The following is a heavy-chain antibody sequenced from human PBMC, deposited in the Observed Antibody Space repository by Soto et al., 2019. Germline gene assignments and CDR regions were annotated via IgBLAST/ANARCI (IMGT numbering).Heavy chain of an antibody. CDR1: GYTFTSYD. V-gene: IGHV1-8*01. D-gene: IGHD3-22*01. Sequence: ASVKVSCKASGYTFTSYDINWVRQATGQGLEWMGWMNPNSGNTGYAQKFQGRVTMTRNTSISTAYMELSSLRSEDTAVYYCARGTHGDYYESSGYLYHHYRLDVWGQGTTVTVSS. CDR3: ARGTHGDYYESSGYLYHHYRLDV. J-gene: IGHJ6*02. CDR2: MNPNSGNT.